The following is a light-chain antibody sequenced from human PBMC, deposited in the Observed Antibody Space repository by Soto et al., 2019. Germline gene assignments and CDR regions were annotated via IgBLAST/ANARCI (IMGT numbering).Light chain of an antibody. CDR2: GAS. J-gene: IGKJ1*01. Sequence: EVMLTQSPGTLSLSPGERATLSCRASQSVSSNYLAWYQQKSGQAPRLLIYGASNRATGIPDRFSGSGSGTDFTLTIRRLEPEDFALYYCQQYDTSPRTFDQGTKVEFK. CDR3: QQYDTSPRT. CDR1: QSVSSNY. V-gene: IGKV3-20*01.